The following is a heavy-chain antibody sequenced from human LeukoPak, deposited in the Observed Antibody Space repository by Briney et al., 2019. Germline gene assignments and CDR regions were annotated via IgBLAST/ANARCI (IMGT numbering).Heavy chain of an antibody. CDR2: IYYSWST. D-gene: IGHD6-13*01. V-gene: IGHV4-59*01. CDR1: GASISLYY. J-gene: IGHJ3*02. Sequence: SETLSLTCTVSGASISLYYWSWTRQPPGKGLEWIGYIYYSWSTKYNPSLKSRVTMSIDTSKNQFSLNLKSVPAADTAVYYCALDSSGWSDDSFDIWGHGTMVTVSS. CDR3: ALDSSGWSDDSFDI.